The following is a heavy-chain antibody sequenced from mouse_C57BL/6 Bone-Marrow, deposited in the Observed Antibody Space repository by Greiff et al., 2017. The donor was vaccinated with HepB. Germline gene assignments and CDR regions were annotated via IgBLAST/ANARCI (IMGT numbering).Heavy chain of an antibody. CDR1: GYSFTGYY. D-gene: IGHD4-1*01. V-gene: IGHV1-42*01. CDR2: INPSTGGT. Sequence: EVQLQQSGPELVKPGASVKISCKASGYSFTGYYMNWVKQSPEKSLEWIGEINPSTGGTTYNQKFKAKATLTVDKSSSTAYMQLKSLTSEDSAVYYCARSLTGPPFDYWGQGTTLTVSS. CDR3: ARSLTGPPFDY. J-gene: IGHJ2*01.